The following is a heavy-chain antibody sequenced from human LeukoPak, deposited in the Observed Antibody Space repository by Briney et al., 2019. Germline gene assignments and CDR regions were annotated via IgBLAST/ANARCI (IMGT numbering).Heavy chain of an antibody. D-gene: IGHD3-22*01. Sequence: GGSLRLSCAASGFTFSDYYMSWIRQAPGKGLEWVSYISSSGSTIYYADSVKGRFTISRDNAKNSLYLQMNSLRAEDTAVYYCARDFNYYDRPRIGYMDVWGKGTTVTVSS. V-gene: IGHV3-11*04. CDR1: GFTFSDYY. CDR2: ISSSGSTI. CDR3: ARDFNYYDRPRIGYMDV. J-gene: IGHJ6*03.